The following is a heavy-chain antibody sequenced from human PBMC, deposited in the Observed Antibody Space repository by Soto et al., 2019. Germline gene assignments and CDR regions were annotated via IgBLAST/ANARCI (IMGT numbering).Heavy chain of an antibody. Sequence: PGGSLRLSCAASGFTFSSYDMHWVRQATGKGLEWVSAIGTAGDTYYPGSVKGRFTISRENAKNSLYLQMNSLRAGDTAVYYCARGEGFWSGNYYGMDVWGQGTTVTVSS. CDR2: IGTAGDT. V-gene: IGHV3-13*01. D-gene: IGHD3-3*01. CDR3: ARGEGFWSGNYYGMDV. J-gene: IGHJ6*02. CDR1: GFTFSSYD.